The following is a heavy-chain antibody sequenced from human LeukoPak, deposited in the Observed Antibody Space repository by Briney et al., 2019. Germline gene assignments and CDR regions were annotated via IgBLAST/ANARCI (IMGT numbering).Heavy chain of an antibody. Sequence: KTGGSLRLSCATSGFTFSNYGMNWVRQGSGKGLEWVSSISNSGSYIYYADSVKGRFTISRDNAKNSLFLQMNNLRAEDTAVYYCARCCDSSRRNYYYHMDDLGKGTTVTVSS. CDR3: ARCCDSSRRNYYYHMDD. V-gene: IGHV3-21*01. CDR1: GFTFSNYG. J-gene: IGHJ6*03. D-gene: IGHD3-22*01. CDR2: ISNSGSYI.